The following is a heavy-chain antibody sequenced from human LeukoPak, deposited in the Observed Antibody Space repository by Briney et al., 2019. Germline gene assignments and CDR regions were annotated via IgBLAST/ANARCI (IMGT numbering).Heavy chain of an antibody. Sequence: PGGSLRLSCAASGFTFSSYSMNWVRQAPGKGLEWVSSISSSSSYIYYADSVKGRFTISRDNAKNSLYLQMNSLRAEDTAVYYCARHPTRTDSGLDYWGQGTLVTVSS. CDR2: ISSSSSYI. D-gene: IGHD5-12*01. V-gene: IGHV3-21*01. J-gene: IGHJ4*02. CDR1: GFTFSSYS. CDR3: ARHPTRTDSGLDY.